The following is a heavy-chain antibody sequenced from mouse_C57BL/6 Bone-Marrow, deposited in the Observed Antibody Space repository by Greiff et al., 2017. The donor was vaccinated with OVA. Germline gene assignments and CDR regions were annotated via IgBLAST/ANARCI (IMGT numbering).Heavy chain of an antibody. Sequence: DVKLVESGPVLVKPGASVKMSCKASGYTFTDYYMNWVKQSHGKSLEWIGVINPYNGGTSYNQKFKGKATLTVDKSSSTAYMELNSLTSEDSAVYYCARLVLYPDYWGQGTTLTVSS. CDR1: GYTFTDYY. CDR3: ARLVLYPDY. D-gene: IGHD2-12*01. V-gene: IGHV1-19*01. CDR2: INPYNGGT. J-gene: IGHJ2*01.